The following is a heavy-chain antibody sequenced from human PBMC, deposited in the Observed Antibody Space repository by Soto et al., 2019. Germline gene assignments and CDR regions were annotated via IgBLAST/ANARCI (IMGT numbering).Heavy chain of an antibody. CDR3: ARPQWLVDYYYYYCMDV. D-gene: IGHD6-19*01. CDR2: ISSSSSTI. Sequence: GGSLRLSCAASGFTFSSYSMNWVRQAPGKGLEWVSYISSSSSTIYYADSVKGRFTISRDNAKNSLYLQMNSLRAEDTAVYYCARPQWLVDYYYYYCMDVWGQGTTVTVSS. J-gene: IGHJ6*02. CDR1: GFTFSSYS. V-gene: IGHV3-48*04.